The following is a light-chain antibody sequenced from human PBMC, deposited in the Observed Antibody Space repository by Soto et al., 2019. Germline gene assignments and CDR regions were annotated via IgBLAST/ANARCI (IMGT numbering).Light chain of an antibody. CDR1: SSVVGGYNS. V-gene: IGLV2-14*01. Sequence: QSVLTQPASVSGSPGQSITISCTGTSSVVGGYNSVSWYQQHPGKAPKLMIHDVSNRPSGVSNRFSGSKSGNTASLTISGLQAEDEADYYCSSYTSSSSYVFGSGTKVTVL. CDR3: SSYTSSSSYV. J-gene: IGLJ1*01. CDR2: DVS.